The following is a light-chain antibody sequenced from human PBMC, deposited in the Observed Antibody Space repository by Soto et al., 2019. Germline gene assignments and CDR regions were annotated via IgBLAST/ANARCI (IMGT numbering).Light chain of an antibody. CDR3: QQYNSYPWT. CDR2: KAS. CDR1: QSISSW. V-gene: IGKV1-5*03. J-gene: IGKJ1*01. Sequence: DIQMTQSPSTLSASVGDRVTITCRASQSISSWLARYQQKPGKAPKLLIYKASSLESGVPSRFSGSGSGTEYTLTISSLQPDDFATYYSQQYNSYPWTFGQGTKVEIK.